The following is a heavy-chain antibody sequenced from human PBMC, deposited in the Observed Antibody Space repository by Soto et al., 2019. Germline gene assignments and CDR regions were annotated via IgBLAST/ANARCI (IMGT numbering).Heavy chain of an antibody. D-gene: IGHD2-15*01. CDR2: IIPILGIA. V-gene: IGHV1-69*02. J-gene: IGHJ4*02. Sequence: QVQLVQSGAEVKKPGSSVKVSCKASGGTFSSYTISWVRQAPGQGLEWMGRIIPILGIANYAQKFQGRVTITANKSTSTAYMELSSLTSEDTAVYYCARVPLVAPYYFDYWGQGTLVTVSS. CDR3: ARVPLVAPYYFDY. CDR1: GGTFSSYT.